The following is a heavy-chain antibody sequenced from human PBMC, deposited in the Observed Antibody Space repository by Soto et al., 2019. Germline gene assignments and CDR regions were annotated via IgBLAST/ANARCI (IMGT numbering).Heavy chain of an antibody. V-gene: IGHV3-48*01. Sequence: GGSLRLSCAASGFTFSSYSMNWVRQAPGKGLEWVSYISSSSSTIYYADSVKGRFTISRDNAKNSLYLQMNSLRAEDTAVYYCARALGYCSSTSCYAGNYFDYWGQGTLVTVSS. D-gene: IGHD2-2*01. J-gene: IGHJ4*02. CDR1: GFTFSSYS. CDR3: ARALGYCSSTSCYAGNYFDY. CDR2: ISSSSSTI.